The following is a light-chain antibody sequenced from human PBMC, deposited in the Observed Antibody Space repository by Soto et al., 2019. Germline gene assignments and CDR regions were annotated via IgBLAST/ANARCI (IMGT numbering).Light chain of an antibody. V-gene: IGLV2-14*01. J-gene: IGLJ1*01. CDR3: SSYTITTALV. CDR2: EVS. Sequence: QSALTQPRSVSGSPGQSVTISCTGTSSDVGGYNYVSWYQQHPGKAPKLMISEVSNRPSGVSNRFSGSKSGNTASLTISGLQTEDEAYYYCSSYTITTALVFGSGTKVTVL. CDR1: SSDVGGYNY.